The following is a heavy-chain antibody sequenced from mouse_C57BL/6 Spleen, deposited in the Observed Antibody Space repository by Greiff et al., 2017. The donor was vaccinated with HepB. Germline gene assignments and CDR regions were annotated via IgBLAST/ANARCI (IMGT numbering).Heavy chain of an antibody. D-gene: IGHD1-1*01. Sequence: VQLQQSGAELVRPGTSVKVSCKASGYAFTNYLIEWVKQRPGQGLEWIGVINPGSGGTNYNEKFKGKATLTADKSSSTAYMQLSSLTSEDSAVYFCARWYYYGSSPGFAYWGQGTLVTVSA. CDR1: GYAFTNYL. V-gene: IGHV1-54*01. J-gene: IGHJ3*01. CDR2: INPGSGGT. CDR3: ARWYYYGSSPGFAY.